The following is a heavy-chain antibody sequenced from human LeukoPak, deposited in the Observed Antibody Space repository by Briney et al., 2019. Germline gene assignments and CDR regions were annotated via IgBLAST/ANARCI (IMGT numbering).Heavy chain of an antibody. CDR3: AKGSGYEHSYYHYYMDV. D-gene: IGHD5-12*01. CDR1: GFTFSNYA. J-gene: IGHJ6*03. CDR2: ISYDGSNK. Sequence: PGGSLRLSCAASGFTFSNYAIHWVRQAPGKGLEWVAVISYDGSNKYYADSVKGRFTISRDNSKNTLYLQMNSLRAEDTAVYYCAKGSGYEHSYYHYYMDVWGKGTTVTISS. V-gene: IGHV3-30*04.